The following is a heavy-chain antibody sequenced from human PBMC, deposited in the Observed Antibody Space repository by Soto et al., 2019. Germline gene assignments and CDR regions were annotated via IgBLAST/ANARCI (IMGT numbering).Heavy chain of an antibody. CDR2: IRSKAYGGTT. Sequence: GGSLRLSCTASGFTFGDYAMSWFRQAPGKGLEWVGFIRSKAYGGTTEYAASVKGRFTISRDDSKSIAYLQMNSLKTEDTAVYYCTRDLSYYYYYYYMDVWGKGTTVTVSS. CDR1: GFTFGDYA. CDR3: TRDLSYYYYYYYMDV. V-gene: IGHV3-49*03. D-gene: IGHD3-10*01. J-gene: IGHJ6*03.